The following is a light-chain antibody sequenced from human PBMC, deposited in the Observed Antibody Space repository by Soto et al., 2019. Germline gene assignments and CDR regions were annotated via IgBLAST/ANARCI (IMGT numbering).Light chain of an antibody. J-gene: IGLJ1*01. CDR2: ANS. V-gene: IGLV1-40*01. CDR3: QSYDSSLSGSYV. Sequence: QSVLTQPSSVSGAPGQRVTISCTGSSSNIGAGYDVHWYQQLPGTAPKLLIYANSNRPSGVPDRFSGSKSGTSASLAITGLQAEDEADYYCQSYDSSLSGSYVFGTGTKVTVL. CDR1: SSNIGAGYD.